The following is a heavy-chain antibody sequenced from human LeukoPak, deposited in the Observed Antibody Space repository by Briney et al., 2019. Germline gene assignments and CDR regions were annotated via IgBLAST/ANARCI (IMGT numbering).Heavy chain of an antibody. J-gene: IGHJ5*02. CDR1: GGSISSYY. V-gene: IGHV4-59*01. Sequence: SETLSLTRTVSGGSISSYYWSWIRQPPGKGLEWIGYIYYSGSTNYNPSLKSRVTISVDTSKNQFSLKLSSVTAADTAVYYCARGYYGSGSQRWFDPWGQGTLVTVSS. CDR3: ARGYYGSGSQRWFDP. D-gene: IGHD3-10*01. CDR2: IYYSGST.